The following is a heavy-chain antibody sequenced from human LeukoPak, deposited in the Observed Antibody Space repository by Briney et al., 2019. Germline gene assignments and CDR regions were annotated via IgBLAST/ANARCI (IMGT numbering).Heavy chain of an antibody. CDR2: ISYDGSNK. CDR3: ARAREPIAARRGDAFDI. Sequence: GRSLRLSCAASGFTFSSYAMHWVRQATGKGLEWVAVISYDGSNKYYADSVKGRFTISRDNSKNTLYLQMNSLRAEDTAVYYCARAREPIAARRGDAFDIWGQGTMVTVSS. D-gene: IGHD6-6*01. CDR1: GFTFSSYA. V-gene: IGHV3-30-3*01. J-gene: IGHJ3*02.